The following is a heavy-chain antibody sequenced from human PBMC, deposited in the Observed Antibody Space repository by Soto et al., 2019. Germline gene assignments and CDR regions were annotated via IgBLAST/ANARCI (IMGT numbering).Heavy chain of an antibody. Sequence: GGSLRLSCAASGFTFSSYGMHWVRQAPGKGLEWVAVIWYDGSNKYYADSVKGRFTISRDNSKNTLYLQMNSLRAEDTAVYYCARGIVPMVRGVIITSDAFDIWGQGTMVTVSS. V-gene: IGHV3-33*01. CDR3: ARGIVPMVRGVIITSDAFDI. J-gene: IGHJ3*02. CDR2: IWYDGSNK. D-gene: IGHD3-10*01. CDR1: GFTFSSYG.